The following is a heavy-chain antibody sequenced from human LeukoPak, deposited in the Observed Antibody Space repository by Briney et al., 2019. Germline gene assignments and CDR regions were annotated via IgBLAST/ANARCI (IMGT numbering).Heavy chain of an antibody. V-gene: IGHV6-1*01. CDR3: ARAPHGSGCDY. J-gene: IGHJ4*02. CDR2: TYYSSKWYN. D-gene: IGHD6-19*01. Sequence: SQTLSLTCALSGDSVSSNSATWIWLRQSPSRGLEWLGRTYYSSKWYNDYGLSVRGRITVNPDTSTNQFSLQLNSVTPEDTAVYYCARAPHGSGCDYWSQGNLVTVSS. CDR1: GDSVSSNSAT.